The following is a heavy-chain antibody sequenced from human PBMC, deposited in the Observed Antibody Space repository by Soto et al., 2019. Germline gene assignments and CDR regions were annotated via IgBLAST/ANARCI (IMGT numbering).Heavy chain of an antibody. J-gene: IGHJ4*02. CDR1: GGSFSGYY. V-gene: IGHV4-34*01. Sequence: QVQLQQWGAGLLKPSETLSLTCAVYGGSFSGYYWSWIRQPPGKGLEWIGEIHHSGSTNYNPSLKSRVTISVDTSKNQFSLKLSSVTAADTAVYYCSRAHSSGGYHRYWGQGTLVTVSS. CDR2: IHHSGST. CDR3: SRAHSSGGYHRY. D-gene: IGHD6-19*01.